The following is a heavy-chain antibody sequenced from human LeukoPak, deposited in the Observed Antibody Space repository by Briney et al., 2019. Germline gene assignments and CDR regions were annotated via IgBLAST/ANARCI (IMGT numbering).Heavy chain of an antibody. J-gene: IGHJ4*02. CDR2: INQDGSEK. D-gene: IGHD6-6*01. CDR1: GFTFSSYW. CDR3: VREGAYSTSSPAGY. V-gene: IGHV3-7*01. Sequence: PGGCLRLSCAASGFTFSSYWMSWVCQAPRNRLHWVANINQDGSEKYYVDSVKGRFIISRDNARNSLFLQMNILTAEDTAIYYCVREGAYSTSSPAGYWGQGTLVSVSS.